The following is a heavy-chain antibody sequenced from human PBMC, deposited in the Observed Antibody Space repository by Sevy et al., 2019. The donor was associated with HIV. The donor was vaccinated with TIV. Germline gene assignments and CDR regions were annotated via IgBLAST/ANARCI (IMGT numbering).Heavy chain of an antibody. CDR1: GYTFTDYY. CDR2: INPNDGVT. Sequence: ASVKVSCKASGYTFTDYYIHWVRQAPGQGLEWMAWINPNDGVTKYAQRFQGEVTVTRDTSVSTAYMELRGLRYDDTAIYYCARLTTKPTSDLYGMDVWGPGTTVTVSS. J-gene: IGHJ6*02. D-gene: IGHD4-17*01. V-gene: IGHV1-2*02. CDR3: ARLTTKPTSDLYGMDV.